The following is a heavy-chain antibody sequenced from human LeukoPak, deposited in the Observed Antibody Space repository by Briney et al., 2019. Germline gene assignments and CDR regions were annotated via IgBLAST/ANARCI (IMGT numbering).Heavy chain of an antibody. D-gene: IGHD2-2*01. CDR1: GYTFTTYA. CDR2: INAGNGNT. V-gene: IGHV1-3*01. J-gene: IGHJ3*02. Sequence: ASVKVSCKASGYTFTTYAMHWVRQAPGQRLEWMGWINAGNGNTKYSQKFQGRVTITRDTSASTAYMELSSLRSEDTAVYYCASRRQYCSTTSCSATFDIWGQGTMVTVSS. CDR3: ASRRQYCSTTSCSATFDI.